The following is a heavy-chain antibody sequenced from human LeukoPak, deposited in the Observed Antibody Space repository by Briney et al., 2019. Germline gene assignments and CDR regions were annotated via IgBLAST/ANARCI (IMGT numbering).Heavy chain of an antibody. CDR3: ARDLFIVVVPAAMGY. V-gene: IGHV3-7*01. J-gene: IGHJ1*01. CDR1: GFTFSSYW. D-gene: IGHD2-2*01. Sequence: PGRSLRLSCAASGFTFSSYWMSWVRQAPGKGLEWVANIKQDGSEKYYVDSVKGRFTISRDNAKNSLYLQMNSLRAEDTAVYYCARDLFIVVVPAAMGYWGQGSPATVSS. CDR2: IKQDGSEK.